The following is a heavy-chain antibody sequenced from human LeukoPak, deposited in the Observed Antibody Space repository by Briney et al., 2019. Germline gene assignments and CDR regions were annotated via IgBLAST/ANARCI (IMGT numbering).Heavy chain of an antibody. D-gene: IGHD2-2*01. V-gene: IGHV4-61*02. CDR1: GGSISSGSYY. CDR3: ASLPPEGYCSSTSCYGY. J-gene: IGHJ4*02. Sequence: SETLSLTCTVSGGSISSGSYYWSWIRQPAGKGLEWIGRIYTSGSTNYNPSLKSRVTMSVDTSKNQFSLKLSSVTAADTAVYYCASLPPEGYCSSTSCYGYWGQGTLVTVSS. CDR2: IYTSGST.